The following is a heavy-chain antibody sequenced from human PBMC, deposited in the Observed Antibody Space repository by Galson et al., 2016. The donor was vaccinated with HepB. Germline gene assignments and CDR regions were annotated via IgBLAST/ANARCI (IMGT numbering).Heavy chain of an antibody. D-gene: IGHD6-13*01. Sequence: QSGAEVKKPGDSLKISCTTSEYDFSSYWIGWVRQMPGKGLEWMGTIYPGDSETRYSPSFQGHITFSVDKSSSTAYLQWSSLKASATAVYYCARTRGGSRWGGFGRWGQGSLVTV. V-gene: IGHV5-51*01. CDR2: IYPGDSET. CDR1: EYDFSSYW. CDR3: ARTRGGSRWGGFGR. J-gene: IGHJ5*02.